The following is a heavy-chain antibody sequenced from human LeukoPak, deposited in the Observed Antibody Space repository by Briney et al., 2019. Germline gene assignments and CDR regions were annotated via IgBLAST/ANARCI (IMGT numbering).Heavy chain of an antibody. CDR1: GFTFSSYA. V-gene: IGHV3-30-3*01. Sequence: GGSLRLSCAASGFTFSSYAMHWVRQAPGKGLEWVAVISYDGSNKYYADSVKGRFTISSDNSKNTLYLQMNSLRAEDTAVYYCARDTSDFWSGYYTLRYWGQGTLVTVSS. J-gene: IGHJ4*02. CDR2: ISYDGSNK. D-gene: IGHD3-3*01. CDR3: ARDTSDFWSGYYTLRY.